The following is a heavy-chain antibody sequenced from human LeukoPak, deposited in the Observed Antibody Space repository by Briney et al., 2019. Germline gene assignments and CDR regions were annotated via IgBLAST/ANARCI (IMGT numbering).Heavy chain of an antibody. CDR3: ARGRIPIYPSSEFDP. Sequence: GASVKVSCKASGYTFTSYGISWVRQAPGQGLEWMGWISAYNGNTNYAQKLQGRVTMTTDTSTSTAYMELRSLRSEDTAVYYCARGRIPIYPSSEFDPWGQGTLVTVSS. CDR2: ISAYNGNT. J-gene: IGHJ5*02. D-gene: IGHD3-22*01. CDR1: GYTFTSYG. V-gene: IGHV1-18*01.